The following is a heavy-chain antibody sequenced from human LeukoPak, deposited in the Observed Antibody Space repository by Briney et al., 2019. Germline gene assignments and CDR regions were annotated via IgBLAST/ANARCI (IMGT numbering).Heavy chain of an antibody. J-gene: IGHJ6*03. CDR1: GGSISSYY. D-gene: IGHD3-3*01. V-gene: IGHV4-59*12. Sequence: TSETLSLTCTVSGGSISSYYWSWIRQPPGKGLEWIGYIYYSGSANYNPSLKSRVTISVDTSKNQFSLKLSSVTAADTAVYYCARGKRGRYYDFWSGYYPYYYYMDVWGKGTTVTVSS. CDR3: ARGKRGRYYDFWSGYYPYYYYMDV. CDR2: IYYSGSA.